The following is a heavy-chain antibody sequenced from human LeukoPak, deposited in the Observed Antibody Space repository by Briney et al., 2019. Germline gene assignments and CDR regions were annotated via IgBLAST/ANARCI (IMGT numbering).Heavy chain of an antibody. D-gene: IGHD4-17*01. CDR2: IWYDGSNK. CDR3: ARDPLRHYGDSYYYYYGMDV. J-gene: IGHJ6*04. CDR1: GFTFSSYG. Sequence: PGRSLRVSCAASGFTFSSYGMHWVRQAPGKGLEWVAVIWYDGSNKYYADSVKGRFTISRDNSKNTLYLQMNSLRAEDTAVYYCARDPLRHYGDSYYYYYGMDVWGKGTTVTVSS. V-gene: IGHV3-33*01.